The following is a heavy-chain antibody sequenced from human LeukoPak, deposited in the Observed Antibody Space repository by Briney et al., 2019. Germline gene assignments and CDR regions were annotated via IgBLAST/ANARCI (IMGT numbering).Heavy chain of an antibody. CDR1: GFTFNNYY. J-gene: IGHJ4*02. D-gene: IGHD3-16*01. CDR3: ARDGRGGLFPCS. CDR2: ISRSHSNI. V-gene: IGHV3-11*01. Sequence: GGSLRLSCAASGFTFNNYYMSWVRQAPGKGLEWVSYISRSHSNIYYADSVKGRFTISRDNAKNSLYLKMNSLRAEDTAVYYCARDGRGGLFPCSWGKGTLVTVSS.